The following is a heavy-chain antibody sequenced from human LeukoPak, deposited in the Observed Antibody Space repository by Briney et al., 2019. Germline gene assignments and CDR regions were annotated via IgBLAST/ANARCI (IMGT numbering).Heavy chain of an antibody. V-gene: IGHV4-4*07. Sequence: SETLSLTCTVSGGSISSYYWSWIRQPAGKGLDWIGRIYTSGSTNYNPSLKSRVTMSVDTSKNQFSLKLSSVTAADTAVYYCARDPPCPEGSCYSGAPFDIWGQGTMVTVSS. D-gene: IGHD2-15*01. CDR3: ARDPPCPEGSCYSGAPFDI. J-gene: IGHJ3*02. CDR2: IYTSGST. CDR1: GGSISSYY.